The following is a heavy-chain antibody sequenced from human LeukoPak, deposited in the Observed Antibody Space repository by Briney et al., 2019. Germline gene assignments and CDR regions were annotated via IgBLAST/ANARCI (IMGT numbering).Heavy chain of an antibody. CDR1: GFTFSSYG. J-gene: IGHJ5*02. CDR3: ARDYAGGNWFDP. Sequence: GSLRLSCAASGFTFSSYGMHWVRQAPGKVLEWVAVIWYDGSNKCYADSVKGRFTISRDNSKNTLYLQMNSLRAEDTAVYYCARDYAGGNWFDPWGQGTLVTVSS. D-gene: IGHD3-16*01. CDR2: IWYDGSNK. V-gene: IGHV3-33*01.